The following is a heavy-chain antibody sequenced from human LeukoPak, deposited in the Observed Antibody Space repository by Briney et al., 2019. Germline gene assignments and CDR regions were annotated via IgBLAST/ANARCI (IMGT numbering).Heavy chain of an antibody. J-gene: IGHJ3*02. CDR1: GFTFSSYS. V-gene: IGHV3-7*01. Sequence: GGSLRLSCAASGFTFSSYSISWVRQAPGRGLEWVANIKQDGSEKYYVDSVKGRFTISRDNAKNSLYLQMNSLRAEDTAVYYCARDFFGVVTIDAFDIWGQGTMVTVSS. CDR3: ARDFFGVVTIDAFDI. CDR2: IKQDGSEK. D-gene: IGHD3-3*01.